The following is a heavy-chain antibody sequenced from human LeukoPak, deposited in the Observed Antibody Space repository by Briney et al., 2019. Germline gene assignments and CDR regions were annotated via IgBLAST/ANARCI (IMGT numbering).Heavy chain of an antibody. D-gene: IGHD1-26*01. V-gene: IGHV3-74*01. CDR2: ISGDGSAR. Sequence: PGGSLRLSCSASGFSFSTYWMHWVRQAPGLGLEWVSRISGDGSAREYADSVKGRFTISRDNARSTLYLQMNSLRVDGTAMYYCARGGSYLSAFDIWGQGTMVTVSS. CDR3: ARGGSYLSAFDI. CDR1: GFSFSTYW. J-gene: IGHJ3*02.